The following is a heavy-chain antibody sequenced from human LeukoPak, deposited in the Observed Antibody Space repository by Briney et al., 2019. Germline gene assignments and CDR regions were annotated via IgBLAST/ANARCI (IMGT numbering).Heavy chain of an antibody. CDR2: IYYSGST. CDR3: ASTRGYYSYYFDY. D-gene: IGHD3-10*01. V-gene: IGHV4-39*01. CDR1: GGSISSSSYY. Sequence: PSETLSLTCTVSGGSISSSSYYWGWIRQPPGKGLEWIGSIYYSGSTYYNPSLKSRVTIPVDTSKNQFSLKLSSVTAADTAVYYCASTRGYYSYYFDYWGQGTLVTVSS. J-gene: IGHJ4*02.